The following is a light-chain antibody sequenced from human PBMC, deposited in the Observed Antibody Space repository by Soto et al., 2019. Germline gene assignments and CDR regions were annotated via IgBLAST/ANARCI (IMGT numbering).Light chain of an antibody. V-gene: IGLV1-51*01. CDR2: ANN. CDR1: SSNTGDND. CDR3: GTWDTSLNGYV. Sequence: QSVLTQPPSVSAAPGQKVSISCSGSSSNTGDNDVSWYQQLPGTAPKVLIYANNKRPPGIPDRFSASKSGTSATLGVTGLQTGDEADYYCGTWDTSLNGYVFGTGTKLTVL. J-gene: IGLJ1*01.